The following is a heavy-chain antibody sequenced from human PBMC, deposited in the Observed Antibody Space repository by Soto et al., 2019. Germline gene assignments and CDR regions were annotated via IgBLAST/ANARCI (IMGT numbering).Heavy chain of an antibody. CDR2: ISAYNGNT. D-gene: IGHD3-3*01. CDR3: ARAVTIFGVVNLSALNWFDP. Sequence: QVQLVQSGAEVKKPGASVKVSCKASGYTFTSYGISWVRQAPGQGLEWMGWISAYNGNTNYAQKLQGRVTMTTDTSSSTAYMELRCLRSDASVVYYCARAVTIFGVVNLSALNWFDPWGQGPLVAVSS. CDR1: GYTFTSYG. V-gene: IGHV1-18*01. J-gene: IGHJ5*02.